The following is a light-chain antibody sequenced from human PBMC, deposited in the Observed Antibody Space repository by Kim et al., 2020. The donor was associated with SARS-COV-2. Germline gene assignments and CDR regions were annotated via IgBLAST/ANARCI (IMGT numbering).Light chain of an antibody. CDR1: SRDVGGYNY. Sequence: GQSVTISCTGTSRDVGGYNYVSWYQQHPGKAPKLMIYDVSKRPSGVPDRFSGSKSGNTDSLTISGLQAEDEADYYCCSYAGSYTWVFGGGTQLTVL. V-gene: IGLV2-11*01. J-gene: IGLJ3*02. CDR2: DVS. CDR3: CSYAGSYTWV.